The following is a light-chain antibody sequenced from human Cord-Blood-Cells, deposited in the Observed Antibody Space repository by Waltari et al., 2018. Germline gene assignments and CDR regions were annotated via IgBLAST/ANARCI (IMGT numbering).Light chain of an antibody. V-gene: IGKV3-15*01. CDR2: GAS. Sequence: EIVMTQSPATLSVSPGERATLSCRASQSVSSILAWYHKKPGQAPRLLIYGASTRATGIPARLSGSGSGTEFTLTISSLQSEDFAVYYCQQYNNWPPYTFGQGTKLVIK. CDR1: QSVSSI. J-gene: IGKJ2*01. CDR3: QQYNNWPPYT.